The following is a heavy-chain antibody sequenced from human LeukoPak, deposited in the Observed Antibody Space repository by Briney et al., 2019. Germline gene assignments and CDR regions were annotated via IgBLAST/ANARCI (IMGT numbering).Heavy chain of an antibody. V-gene: IGHV4-59*01. CDR1: GGSISSYY. CDR3: ASHCSGSSCYSNYFDY. Sequence: SETLSLTCTVSGGSISSYYWSWIRRPPGKGLEWLGYVHYSGGTKYNPSLKSRLTISLDTSKNQFSLRLNSVTAADTAVYYCASHCSGSSCYSNYFDYWGQGTLVTVSS. CDR2: VHYSGGT. J-gene: IGHJ4*02. D-gene: IGHD2-15*01.